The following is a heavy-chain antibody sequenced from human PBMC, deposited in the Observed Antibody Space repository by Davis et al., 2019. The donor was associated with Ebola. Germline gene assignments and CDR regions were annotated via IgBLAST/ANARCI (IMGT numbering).Heavy chain of an antibody. D-gene: IGHD3-10*01. CDR2: TSTSDGGT. Sequence: ASVKVSCKASGYTFINHGLHWVRQAPGQGLEWMGWTSTSDGGTKYAQKFRGRVTMTEDTSTDTAYMELSGLRSDDTAIYYCATVRAHSRHDNWGQGTLVTVAS. J-gene: IGHJ4*02. CDR3: ATVRAHSRHDN. V-gene: IGHV1-18*01. CDR1: GYTFINHG.